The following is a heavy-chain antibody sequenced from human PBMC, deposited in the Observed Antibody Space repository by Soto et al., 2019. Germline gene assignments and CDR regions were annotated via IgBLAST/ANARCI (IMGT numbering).Heavy chain of an antibody. CDR1: GYTFTSYA. J-gene: IGHJ4*02. Sequence: ASVKVSCKASGYTFTSYAMHWVRQAPGQRLELMGWINAGNGNTKYSQKFQGRVTITRDTSASTAYMELSSLRSEDTAVYYCARLSGYYYGIFDYWGQGTLVTVSS. D-gene: IGHD3-22*01. CDR2: INAGNGNT. V-gene: IGHV1-3*01. CDR3: ARLSGYYYGIFDY.